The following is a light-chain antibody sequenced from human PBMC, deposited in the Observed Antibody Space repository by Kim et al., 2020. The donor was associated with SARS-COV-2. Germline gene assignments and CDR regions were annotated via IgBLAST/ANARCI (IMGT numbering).Light chain of an antibody. CDR2: AAS. CDR3: QQGYSAPLT. J-gene: IGKJ4*01. CDR1: QSISTY. V-gene: IGKV1-39*01. Sequence: DIQMTQSPSSLSASVGDRVTITCRTSQSISTYLNWYQQKPGKAPNLLIYAASSLQSGVPSRFSGSGSGTDFTLTINSLQLEDLATYYCQQGYSAPLTFGGGTKVDIK.